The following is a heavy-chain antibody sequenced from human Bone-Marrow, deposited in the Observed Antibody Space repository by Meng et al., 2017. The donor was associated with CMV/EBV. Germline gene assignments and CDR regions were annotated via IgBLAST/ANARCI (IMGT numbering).Heavy chain of an antibody. CDR1: GFTFSSYG. J-gene: IGHJ6*02. CDR2: IWYDGSNK. CDR3: ARDWAHHSSSWYWDYYYGMDV. V-gene: IGHV3-33*01. D-gene: IGHD6-13*01. Sequence: GGSLRLSCAASGFTFSSYGMHWVRQAPGKGLEWVAVIWYDGSNKYYADSVKGRFTISRDNAKNSLYLQMNSLRAEDTAVYYCARDWAHHSSSWYWDYYYGMDVWGQGTTVTVSS.